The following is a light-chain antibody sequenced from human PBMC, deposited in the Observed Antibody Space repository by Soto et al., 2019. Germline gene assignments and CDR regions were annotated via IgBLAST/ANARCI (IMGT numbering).Light chain of an antibody. CDR2: NAR. J-gene: IGKJ2*01. V-gene: IGKV3-20*01. CDR3: QHYCTSPYT. Sequence: EIGLTQSPDTLSLSPGERAILSCRAGQTVNRDYLAWYQQKVGQAPRLVISNARSRAAGIPHRFSGSASGTVFTLTISILEPDDFSFYFCQHYCTSPYTFGQGTNLQIQ. CDR1: QTVNRDY.